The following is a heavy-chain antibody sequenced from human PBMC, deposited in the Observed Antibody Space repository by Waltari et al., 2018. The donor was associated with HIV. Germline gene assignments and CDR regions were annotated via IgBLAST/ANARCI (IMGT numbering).Heavy chain of an antibody. V-gene: IGHV3-9*01. D-gene: IGHD3-9*01. CDR2: ISWNSGSI. J-gene: IGHJ6*02. Sequence: EVQLVESGGGLVKHGRSLCFSCAPSGFPFGAFVMHWVRQAPGKGLEWVSIISWNSGSIGYADSVKGRFTISRDNAKNSLYLQMNSLRAEDTALYFCANDIRYSRGDYYYYGMDVWGQGTTVTVSS. CDR1: GFPFGAFV. CDR3: ANDIRYSRGDYYYYGMDV.